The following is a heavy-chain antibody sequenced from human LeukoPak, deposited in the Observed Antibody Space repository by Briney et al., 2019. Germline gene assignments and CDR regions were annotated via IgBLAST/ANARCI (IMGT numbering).Heavy chain of an antibody. CDR1: GYTFTSYG. CDR3: ARDLEYSSSSGYFDY. V-gene: IGHV1-18*01. D-gene: IGHD6-6*01. Sequence: ASVKVSCKASGYTFTSYGISWVRQTPGQGLEWMGWISAYNGNTNYAQKFQGRVTMTRDTSTSTVYMELSSLRSEDTAVYYCARDLEYSSSSGYFDYWGQGTLVTVSS. CDR2: ISAYNGNT. J-gene: IGHJ4*02.